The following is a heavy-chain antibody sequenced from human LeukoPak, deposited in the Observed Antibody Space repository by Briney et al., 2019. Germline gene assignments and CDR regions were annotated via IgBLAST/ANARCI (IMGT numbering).Heavy chain of an antibody. CDR2: IYSDESST. Sequence: QPGGSLRLSCAASGFTFSSYWMHWVRQAPGEGLEWVSRIYSDESSTYYADSVKGRFTISRDNAKNSLYLQMNSLRAEDTAVYYCAKVGRMGDFDYWGQGTLVTVSS. J-gene: IGHJ4*02. CDR1: GFTFSSYW. CDR3: AKVGRMGDFDY. V-gene: IGHV3-74*01. D-gene: IGHD3-16*01.